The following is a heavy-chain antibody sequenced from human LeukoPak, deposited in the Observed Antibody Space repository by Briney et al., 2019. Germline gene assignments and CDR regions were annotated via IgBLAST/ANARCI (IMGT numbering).Heavy chain of an antibody. CDR2: ISYDGSNK. V-gene: IGHV3-30*04. D-gene: IGHD1-1*01. Sequence: GGSLRLSCAAPGFTFSSYAMHWGRQAPGKGLEWVAVISYDGSNKYYADSVKGRFTISRDNSKNTLYLQMNSLRAEDTAVYYCARDYKVSLDYWGQGTLVTVSS. CDR3: ARDYKVSLDY. J-gene: IGHJ4*02. CDR1: GFTFSSYA.